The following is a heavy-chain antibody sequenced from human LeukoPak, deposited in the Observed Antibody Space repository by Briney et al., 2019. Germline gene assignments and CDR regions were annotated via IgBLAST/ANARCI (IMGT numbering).Heavy chain of an antibody. CDR1: GFTFDDYT. D-gene: IGHD1-26*01. CDR2: ISWDGGRT. V-gene: IGHV3-43*01. Sequence: PGGSLRLSCAASGFTFDDYTLHWVRQAPGKGREGVSLISWDGGRTYYADSVRGRFTISRDNSKNSLYLQMNSLRTEDTSLYYCAKENSGSYLDVWGKGTTVTVSS. J-gene: IGHJ6*03. CDR3: AKENSGSYLDV.